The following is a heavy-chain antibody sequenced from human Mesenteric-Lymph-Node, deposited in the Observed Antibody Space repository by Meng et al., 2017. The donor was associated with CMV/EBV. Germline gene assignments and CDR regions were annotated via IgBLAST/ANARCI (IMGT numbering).Heavy chain of an antibody. Sequence: GESLKISCVGSGFTFSNSYTMHWVRQAPGRGLEWVSSISSSGTYIYYADSVRGRFTISRDNAKNSLYLQMNSLRADDTAVYYCARAPLVGSIGFCSGDTCYFDYWGQGTLVTVSS. CDR3: ARAPLVGSIGFCSGDTCYFDY. CDR2: ISSSGTYI. V-gene: IGHV3-21*01. D-gene: IGHD2-15*01. J-gene: IGHJ4*02. CDR1: GFTFSNSYT.